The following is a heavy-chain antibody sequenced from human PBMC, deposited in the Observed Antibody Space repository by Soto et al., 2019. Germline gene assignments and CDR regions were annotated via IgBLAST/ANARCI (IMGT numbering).Heavy chain of an antibody. CDR2: INPATGAA. CDR3: ARGGGVGVAGSAAVEM. Sequence: QLHLVQSGAVVKKPGASVTVSCSASGYPVTAYYMHWVRQAPGRGLEWMGGINPATGAAKYTKTCQGRVTMPRDTAAITVFMEQSGLTPEDTAVFSCARGGGVGVAGSAAVEMWGQGTVVTVSS. CDR1: GYPVTAYY. V-gene: IGHV1-2*02. D-gene: IGHD3-3*01. J-gene: IGHJ3*02.